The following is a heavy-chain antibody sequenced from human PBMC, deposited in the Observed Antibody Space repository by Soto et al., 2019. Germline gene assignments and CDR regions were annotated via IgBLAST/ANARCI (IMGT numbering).Heavy chain of an antibody. CDR2: ISYDGSEK. CDR3: ASHGIAVAGTQN. CDR1: GFTLTNYG. J-gene: IGHJ4*02. V-gene: IGHV3-30*03. Sequence: LRLSCASSGFTLTNYGGHWVRQAPVKGLEWVALISYDGSEKYYADSVKGRFTISRDISKNTLYLQMNSLRAEDTAVYYCASHGIAVAGTQNWGQGTLVTSPQ. D-gene: IGHD6-19*01.